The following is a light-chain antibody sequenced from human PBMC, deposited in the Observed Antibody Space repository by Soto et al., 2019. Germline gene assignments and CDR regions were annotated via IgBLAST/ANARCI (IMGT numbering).Light chain of an antibody. V-gene: IGKV1-27*01. CDR3: QEYDTAPLT. CDR1: QGIRNY. Sequence: IQMTQSPSSLSAPVGDRVTITCRASQGIRNYVAWYQQKPGKVPSLLMYHTSTLQSGVPPRFSGSGSGTDFTLTISSLQPEDVATYYCQEYDTAPLTFGGGTKVEIK. J-gene: IGKJ4*01. CDR2: HTS.